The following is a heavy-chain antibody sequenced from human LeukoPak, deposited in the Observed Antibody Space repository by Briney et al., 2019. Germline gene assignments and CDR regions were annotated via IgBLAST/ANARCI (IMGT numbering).Heavy chain of an antibody. CDR2: ISGSGGST. CDR1: GFTFSSYA. J-gene: IGHJ6*02. D-gene: IGHD6-19*01. Sequence: GGSLRLSSAASGFTFSSYAMSWVRQAPGKGREWVSAISGSGGSTYYADSVKGRFTISRDNSNNTLYLQMNSLRAEDTAVYYCAKVVVAGTEVYNYYGMDVWGQGTTVTVSS. V-gene: IGHV3-23*01. CDR3: AKVVVAGTEVYNYYGMDV.